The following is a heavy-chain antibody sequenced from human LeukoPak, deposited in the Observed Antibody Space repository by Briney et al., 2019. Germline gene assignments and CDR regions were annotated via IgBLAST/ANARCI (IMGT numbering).Heavy chain of an antibody. J-gene: IGHJ4*02. V-gene: IGHV3-48*04. CDR2: IGVSSGNK. Sequence: GGSLRLSCAASGFTFSVYSMNWVRQAPGKGLEWISWIGVSSGNKKYADSVKRRFTFSGDNAKNSLDLQINSLRVEDAAVYYCARDHNYAFDNWGQGTLVTVSS. D-gene: IGHD1-1*01. CDR3: ARDHNYAFDN. CDR1: GFTFSVYS.